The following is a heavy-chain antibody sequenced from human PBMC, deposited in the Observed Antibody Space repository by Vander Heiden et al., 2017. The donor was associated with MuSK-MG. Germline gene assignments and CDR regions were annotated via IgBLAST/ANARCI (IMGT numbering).Heavy chain of an antibody. Sequence: EVQLVESGGGLVKPGGSLRLSCAASGFTFSSYSMNWVRQAPGKGMEWVSSISSRRRDRDYADSVKGRVTISRENAKNSLYMKMKSLRAEDTAVDYGARDRGAGYWGQGTMVTVSS. J-gene: IGHJ4*02. CDR3: ARDRGAGY. CDR1: GFTFSSYS. CDR2: ISSRRRDR. V-gene: IGHV3-21*03. D-gene: IGHD3-10*01.